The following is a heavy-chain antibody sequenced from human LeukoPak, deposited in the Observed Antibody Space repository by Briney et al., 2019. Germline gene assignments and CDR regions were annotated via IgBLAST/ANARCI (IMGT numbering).Heavy chain of an antibody. D-gene: IGHD2-21*02. CDR3: AKEEGAYCGGDCYYDY. CDR1: GFTFSSYG. Sequence: PGGSLRLSCAASGFTFSSYGMHWVRQAPGKGLEWVAVISYDGSNKYYADSVKGRFTISRDNSKNTLYLQMNSLRAEDTAVYYCAKEEGAYCGGDCYYDYWGQGTLVTVSS. J-gene: IGHJ4*02. V-gene: IGHV3-30*18. CDR2: ISYDGSNK.